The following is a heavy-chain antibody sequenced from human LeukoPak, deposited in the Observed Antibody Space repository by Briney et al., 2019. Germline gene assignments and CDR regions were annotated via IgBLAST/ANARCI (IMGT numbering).Heavy chain of an antibody. CDR3: ARDYGDALPNWFDP. J-gene: IGHJ5*02. Sequence: SETLSLTCTVSGGSISSGDYYWSWIRQPPGKGLGWIGYIYYSGSTYYNPSLKSRVTISVDTSKNQFSLKLSSVTAADTAVYYCARDYGDALPNWFDPWGQGTLVTVSS. CDR1: GGSISSGDYY. V-gene: IGHV4-30-4*01. D-gene: IGHD4-17*01. CDR2: IYYSGST.